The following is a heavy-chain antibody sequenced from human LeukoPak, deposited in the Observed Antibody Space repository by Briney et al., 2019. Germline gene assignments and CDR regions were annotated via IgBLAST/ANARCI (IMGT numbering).Heavy chain of an antibody. D-gene: IGHD5-12*01. V-gene: IGHV3-7*04. CDR2: IKQDGSEK. J-gene: IGHJ4*02. CDR1: GFTFSSYW. CDR3: ARSYSGYAADY. Sequence: PGGSLRLSCAASGFTFSSYWMSWVRQAPGKGLEWVANIKQDGSEKYYVDSVQGRFTISRDNAKNSLYRQMNGLRAEDTAVYYCARSYSGYAADYWGQGTLVTVSS.